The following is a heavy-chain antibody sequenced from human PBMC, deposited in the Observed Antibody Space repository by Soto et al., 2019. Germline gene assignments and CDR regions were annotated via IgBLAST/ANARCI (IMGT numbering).Heavy chain of an antibody. CDR2: INVGNGNT. J-gene: IGHJ4*02. Sequence: QVQLVQSGAEVKKPGASVKVSCKASGYTFTSYTIHWVRQAPGQRLEWMGWINVGNGNTKYSQNFQGRVTITRDTSASTAYMELSSLRSEDTAVYYCAMAGYSSDWYLDYWGQGTPVTVSS. V-gene: IGHV1-3*01. CDR1: GYTFTSYT. CDR3: AMAGYSSDWYLDY. D-gene: IGHD6-19*01.